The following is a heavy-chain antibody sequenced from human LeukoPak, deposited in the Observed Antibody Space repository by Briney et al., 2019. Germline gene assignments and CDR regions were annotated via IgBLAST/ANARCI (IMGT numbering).Heavy chain of an antibody. CDR3: ARETAELGRSFDY. CDR2: ISHSGTT. D-gene: IGHD6-6*01. J-gene: IGHJ4*02. V-gene: IGHV4-39*07. CDR1: GGSISSSSSY. Sequence: PSETLSLTCTVSGGSISSSSSYWGWSRQPPGKGLEWIGSISHSGTTYCNPSLRSRVIISADTSKSELSLKLTSVTAADTAVYYCARETAELGRSFDYWGQGAQVTVSS.